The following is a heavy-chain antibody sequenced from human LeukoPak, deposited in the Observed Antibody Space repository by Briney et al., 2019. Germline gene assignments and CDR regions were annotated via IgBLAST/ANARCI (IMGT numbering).Heavy chain of an antibody. Sequence: PSETLSLTCTVSGGSISSSSYYWGWIRQPPGKGLEWIGSVYYSGNTYYTPSLKSRVAISLDTSKSQFSLKLSSVTAADTAVYYCARYHNGYDDYWGQGILVTVSS. D-gene: IGHD5-12*01. CDR2: VYYSGNT. J-gene: IGHJ4*02. CDR1: GGSISSSSYY. CDR3: ARYHNGYDDY. V-gene: IGHV4-39*07.